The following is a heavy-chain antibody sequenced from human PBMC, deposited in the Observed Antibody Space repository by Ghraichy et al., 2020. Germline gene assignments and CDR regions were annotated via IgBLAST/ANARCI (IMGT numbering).Heavy chain of an antibody. J-gene: IGHJ4*02. Sequence: SCAASGFTFNNYGMHWVRHAPGKGLEWVAIISYDGSNKYYADSVKGRFTISRDNSKNMLYLQMNSLRAEDTAVYYCAKDLLRYFESHFDYWGQGTLVTVSS. CDR3: AKDLLRYFESHFDY. CDR1: GFTFNNYG. V-gene: IGHV3-30*18. CDR2: ISYDGSNK. D-gene: IGHD3-9*01.